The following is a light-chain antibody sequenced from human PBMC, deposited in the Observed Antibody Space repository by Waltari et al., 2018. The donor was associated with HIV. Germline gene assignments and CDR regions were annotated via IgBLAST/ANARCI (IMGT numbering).Light chain of an antibody. V-gene: IGKV3-20*01. CDR3: QQYGRSPTA. J-gene: IGKJ4*01. CDR2: GAS. CDR1: QTLTSTS. Sequence: EIVLTQSPATLYLSPGERAPLSCKASQTLTSTSLALYQQRPGQAPRLLIYGASSRVTGIPDRFSGSGSGTDFSLNITRLQPEDFAMYYCQQYGRSPTAFGGGTKVQMK.